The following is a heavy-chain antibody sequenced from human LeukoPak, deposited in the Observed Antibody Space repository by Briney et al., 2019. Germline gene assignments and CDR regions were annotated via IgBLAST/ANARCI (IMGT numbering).Heavy chain of an antibody. CDR1: GYRFTNYW. CDR3: ARQTGDLSIGAFDI. D-gene: IGHD7-27*01. Sequence: GESLKISCKGSGYRFTNYWIAWVRHLPGKGLEWMGIIYPGDSDTRYSPFFQGQVTISADKSISTAYLQWSSLKASDTAMYYCARQTGDLSIGAFDIWGQGTTVTVSS. J-gene: IGHJ3*02. CDR2: IYPGDSDT. V-gene: IGHV5-51*01.